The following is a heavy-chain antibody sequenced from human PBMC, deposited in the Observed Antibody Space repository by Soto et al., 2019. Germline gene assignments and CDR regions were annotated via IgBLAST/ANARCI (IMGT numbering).Heavy chain of an antibody. CDR3: AGLHIGGWSDT. CDR2: IYYSGST. D-gene: IGHD2-21*01. V-gene: IGHV4-30-4*01. J-gene: IGHJ5*02. Sequence: QVQLQESGPGLVKPSQTLSLTCTVSGGSISSGDYYWSWIRQPPGKGLEWIGYIYYSGSTYYNPSLKSRGTISGDTSTNQFSLKLSSVTAADTAVYYCAGLHIGGWSDTWGQGTLVTVSS. CDR1: GGSISSGDYY.